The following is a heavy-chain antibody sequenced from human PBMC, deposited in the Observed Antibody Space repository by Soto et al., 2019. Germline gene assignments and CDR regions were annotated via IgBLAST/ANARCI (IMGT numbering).Heavy chain of an antibody. J-gene: IGHJ4*02. CDR2: ISSTTNYI. D-gene: IGHD3-10*01. V-gene: IGHV3-21*06. CDR1: GFTFTRYS. CDR3: GRESGDLSSSRDC. Sequence: PGGSLRLSCAASGFTFTRYSMNWVRQAPGKGLEWVASISSTTNYIYYGESLKGRLTISRDNAKNSMYLQMNTLRAEDTAAYYGGRESGDLSSSRDCWGQGTLVTVSS.